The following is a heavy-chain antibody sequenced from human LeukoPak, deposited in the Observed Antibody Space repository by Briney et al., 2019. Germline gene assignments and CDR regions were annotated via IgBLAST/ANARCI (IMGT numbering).Heavy chain of an antibody. CDR3: YTVTILFDY. CDR1: GFTFSSYG. V-gene: IGHV3-23*01. D-gene: IGHD4-17*01. J-gene: IGHJ4*02. CDR2: IGGRDGST. Sequence: GGSLRLSCAASGFTFSSYGMSWVRQAPGKGLEWVSAIGGRDGSTYYADSVKGRFTISRDNSKSTLYLQMNSLRAEDTAVYYCYTVTILFDYWGQGTLVTVSS.